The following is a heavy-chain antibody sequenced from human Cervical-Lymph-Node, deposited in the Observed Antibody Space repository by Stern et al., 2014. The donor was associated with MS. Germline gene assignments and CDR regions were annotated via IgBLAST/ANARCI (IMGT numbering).Heavy chain of an antibody. CDR3: AISYYYGSGSYFFDY. V-gene: IGHV3-53*01. CDR2: IYSGGST. Sequence: EVQLLESGGGLIQPGGSLRLSCAASGFTVSSNYMSWVRQAPGKGLEWVSVIYSGGSTYYADSVKGRFTISRDNSKNTLYLQMNSLRAEDTAVYYCAISYYYGSGSYFFDYWGQGTLVTVSS. J-gene: IGHJ4*02. CDR1: GFTVSSNY. D-gene: IGHD3-10*01.